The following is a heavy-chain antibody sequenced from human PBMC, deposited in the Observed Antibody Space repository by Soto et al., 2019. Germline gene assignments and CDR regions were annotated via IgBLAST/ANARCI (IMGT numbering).Heavy chain of an antibody. J-gene: IGHJ6*02. V-gene: IGHV4-31*03. CDR2: IYYSGST. CDR3: ARAVMEYSGMGV. Sequence: PSETLSLTCTVSGGSISSGGYYWSWIRQHPGKGLEWIGYIYYSGSTYYNPSLKSRVTISVDTSKNQFSLKLSSVTAADTAVYYCARAVMEYSGMGVCGQGPTVTVYS. D-gene: IGHD2-21*01. CDR1: GGSISSGGYY.